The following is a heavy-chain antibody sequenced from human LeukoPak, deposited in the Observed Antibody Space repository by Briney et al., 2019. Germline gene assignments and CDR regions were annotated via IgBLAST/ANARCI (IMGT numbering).Heavy chain of an antibody. CDR3: ARGGIVVVVAALDP. V-gene: IGHV4-34*01. Sequence: PSQTLSLTCTVSGGSISSYYWSWIRQPPGKGLEWIGEINHSGSTNYNPSLKSRVTISVDTSKNQFSLKLSSVTAADTAVYYCARGGIVVVVAALDPWGQGTLVTVSS. CDR1: GGSISSYY. D-gene: IGHD2-15*01. CDR2: INHSGST. J-gene: IGHJ5*02.